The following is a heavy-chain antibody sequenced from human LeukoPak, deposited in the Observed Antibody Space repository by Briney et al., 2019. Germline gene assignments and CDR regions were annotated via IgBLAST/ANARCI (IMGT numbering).Heavy chain of an antibody. CDR3: AKEFNRGLPDY. Sequence: PGGSLRLSCAASGFTFSSYAMHWVRQAPGKGLEWVAVISYDGSNEYYADSVKGRFPISRDNSKNTLYLQMSSLRAEDTAVYYCAKEFNRGLPDYWGQGTLVTVPS. D-gene: IGHD2-21*01. CDR1: GFTFSSYA. J-gene: IGHJ4*02. V-gene: IGHV3-30*04. CDR2: ISYDGSNE.